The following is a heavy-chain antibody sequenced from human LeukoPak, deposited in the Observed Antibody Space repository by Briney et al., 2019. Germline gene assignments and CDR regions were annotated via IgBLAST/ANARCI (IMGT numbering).Heavy chain of an antibody. V-gene: IGHV3-53*04. J-gene: IGHJ1*01. CDR2: IYSGGST. Sequence: PGGSLRLSCAASGFTVSSSYMSWVRQAPGKGLEWVSVIYSGGSTYYADSVKGRFTISRHNSKNTLYLQMNSLRAEDTAVYYCARETYYYDSSGHTKYFQHWGQGTLVTVSS. D-gene: IGHD3-22*01. CDR3: ARETYYYDSSGHTKYFQH. CDR1: GFTVSSSY.